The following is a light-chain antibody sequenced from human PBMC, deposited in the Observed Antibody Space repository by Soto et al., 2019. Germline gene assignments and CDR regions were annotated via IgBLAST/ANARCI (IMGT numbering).Light chain of an antibody. V-gene: IGLV2-14*01. J-gene: IGLJ1*01. CDR3: SSYTIITTPFV. CDR1: TSDVGSSNY. CDR2: EVS. Sequence: QSALTQPASVSGSPGQSITISCTGSTSDVGSSNYVSWYQQHPGEAPKLILYEVSHRPSGVSDRFSGSKSGNTASLTVSLLQAEDEADYYCSSYTIITTPFVFGSGTKLTVL.